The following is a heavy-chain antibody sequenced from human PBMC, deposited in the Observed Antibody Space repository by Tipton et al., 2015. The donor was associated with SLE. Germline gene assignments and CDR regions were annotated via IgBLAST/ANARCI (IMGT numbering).Heavy chain of an antibody. V-gene: IGHV4-59*02. Sequence: TLSLTCTVSGGSVNNYYWRWIRQSPGGRLEWIGNIHYSGTPNYNPSLKSRVTIPVDTSKKQLSLKLTSVTAADTAAYYCARGVAGYYVYYYMDVWGKGTTVTISS. J-gene: IGHJ6*03. CDR1: GGSVNNYY. CDR2: IHYSGTP. CDR3: ARGVAGYYVYYYMDV. D-gene: IGHD3-10*01.